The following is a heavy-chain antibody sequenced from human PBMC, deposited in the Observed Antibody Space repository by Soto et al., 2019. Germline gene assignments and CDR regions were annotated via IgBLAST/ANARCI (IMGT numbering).Heavy chain of an antibody. J-gene: IGHJ4*01. CDR3: ARDLGSGRNSGLGD. CDR2: INSNGRYT. D-gene: IGHD3-10*01. V-gene: IGHV3-74*01. CDR1: GFTVSSYW. Sequence: EVQLVESGGGLVQPGGSLRLSCAASGFTVSSYWMHWVRQAPGKGLVWVSRINSNGRYTNYADSVKGRFTISRDDTKNTLYLQMNSLRADDTAVYFCARDLGSGRNSGLGDWGHGTLVTVSS.